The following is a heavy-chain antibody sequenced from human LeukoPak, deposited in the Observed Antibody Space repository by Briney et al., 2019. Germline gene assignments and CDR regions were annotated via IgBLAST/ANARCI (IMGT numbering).Heavy chain of an antibody. CDR1: GGSISSGSYY. V-gene: IGHV4-61*02. Sequence: PSQTLSLTCTVSGGSISSGSYYWSWIRQPAGKGLEWIGRIYTSGSTNYNPSLKSRVTISVDASKNQFSLKLSSVTAADTAVYYCARVSGSGSYWFDPWGQGTLVTVSS. CDR2: IYTSGST. D-gene: IGHD3-10*01. CDR3: ARVSGSGSYWFDP. J-gene: IGHJ5*02.